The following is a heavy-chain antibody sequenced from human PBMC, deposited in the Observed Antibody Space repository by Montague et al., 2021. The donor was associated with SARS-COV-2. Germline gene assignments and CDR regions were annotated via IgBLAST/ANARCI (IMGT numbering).Heavy chain of an antibody. J-gene: IGHJ6*02. D-gene: IGHD2-2*01. Sequence: SLRLSCAASGFTFSSYAMHWVRQAPGKGLEWVAIILYDGSNKYYADSVKGRFPISRDNSKNTLFLQMNSLRPEDTAVYYCARDQGIVVPSWVMDVWGQGTTVTVSS. CDR1: GFTFSSYA. CDR3: ARDQGIVVPSWVMDV. CDR2: ILYDGSNK. V-gene: IGHV3-30*04.